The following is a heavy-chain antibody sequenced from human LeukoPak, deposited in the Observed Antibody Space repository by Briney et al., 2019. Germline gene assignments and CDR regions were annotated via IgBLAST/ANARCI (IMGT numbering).Heavy chain of an antibody. CDR1: GGSISSGDYY. Sequence: SQTLSLTCTVSGGSISSGDYYWSWIRQPPGKGLEWIAYMYYSGSTYYNPSLKSRVTMSADTSKNQLSLKLSSVTAADTAVYYCARPYYYDSRIDPWGQGILVIVSS. J-gene: IGHJ5*02. CDR3: ARPYYYDSRIDP. V-gene: IGHV4-30-4*01. CDR2: MYYSGST. D-gene: IGHD3-22*01.